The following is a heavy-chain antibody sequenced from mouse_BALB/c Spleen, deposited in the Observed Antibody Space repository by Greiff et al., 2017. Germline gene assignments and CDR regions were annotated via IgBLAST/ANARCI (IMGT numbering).Heavy chain of an antibody. J-gene: IGHJ3*01. D-gene: IGHD1-2*01. Sequence: EVQLVESGPGLVKPSQSLSLTCTVTGYSITSDYAWNWIRQFPGNKLEWMGYISYSGSTSYNPSLKSRISITRDTSKNQFFLQLNSVTTEDTATYYCASLLRQGFAYWGQGTLVTVSA. CDR2: ISYSGST. CDR1: GYSITSDYA. V-gene: IGHV3-2*02. CDR3: ASLLRQGFAY.